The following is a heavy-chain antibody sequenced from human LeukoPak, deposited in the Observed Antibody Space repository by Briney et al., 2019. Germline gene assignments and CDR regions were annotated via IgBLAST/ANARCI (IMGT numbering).Heavy chain of an antibody. J-gene: IGHJ3*02. V-gene: IGHV3-23*01. CDR1: GLTFSSHA. CDR3: ARDQCSGGSCYAFDI. D-gene: IGHD2-15*01. Sequence: GGSLRLSCVASGLTFSSHAMAWVRQVPGQGLEWVSGISGNAFNTFYGDSVKGRFTISRDNAKNTLYLQMKRLSAEDTAVYYCARDQCSGGSCYAFDIWGQGTMVTVSS. CDR2: ISGNAFNT.